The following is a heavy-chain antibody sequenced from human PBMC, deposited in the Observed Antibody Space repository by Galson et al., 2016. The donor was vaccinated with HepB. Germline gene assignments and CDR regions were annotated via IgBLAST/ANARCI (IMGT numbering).Heavy chain of an antibody. J-gene: IGHJ4*02. V-gene: IGHV1-18*01. CDR2: ISPYNGNT. D-gene: IGHD3-22*01. CDR3: AREEFGDSHDSSGYWD. Sequence: SVKVSCKASGYTFNNYGITWVRQAPGQGLEWMGWISPYNGNTNYARKLQGRVTMTTDTSTSTAYMELRSLRSDDTAVYYCAREEFGDSHDSSGYWDWGQGTLVTVSS. CDR1: GYTFNNYG.